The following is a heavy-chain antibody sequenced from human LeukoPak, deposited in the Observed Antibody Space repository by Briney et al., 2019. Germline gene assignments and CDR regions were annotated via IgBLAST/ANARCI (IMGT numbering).Heavy chain of an antibody. J-gene: IGHJ3*02. V-gene: IGHV1-2*02. CDR1: GYTFTGYY. D-gene: IGHD3-10*01. CDR3: ARGDLWFGELPLTGVAFDI. CDR2: INPNSGGT. Sequence: GASVKVSCKASGYTFTGYYMHWVRQAPGQGLEWMGWINPNSGGTNYAQKFQGRVTMTRDTSISTAYMELSRLRSDDTAVYYCARGDLWFGELPLTGVAFDIWGQGTMVTVSS.